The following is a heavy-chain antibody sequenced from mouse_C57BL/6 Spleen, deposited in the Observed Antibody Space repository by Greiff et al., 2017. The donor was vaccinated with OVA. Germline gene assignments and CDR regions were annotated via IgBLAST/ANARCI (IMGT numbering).Heavy chain of an antibody. CDR3: ARDPNWDLHYFDY. CDR1: GFTFSSYA. V-gene: IGHV5-4*01. CDR2: ISDGGSYT. J-gene: IGHJ2*01. Sequence: EVKLVESGGGLVKPGGSLKLSCAASGFTFSSYAMSWVRQTPEKRLEWVATISDGGSYTYYPDNVKGRFTISRDNAKNNLYLQMSHLKSEDTAMYYCARDPNWDLHYFDYWGQGTTLTVSS. D-gene: IGHD4-1*01.